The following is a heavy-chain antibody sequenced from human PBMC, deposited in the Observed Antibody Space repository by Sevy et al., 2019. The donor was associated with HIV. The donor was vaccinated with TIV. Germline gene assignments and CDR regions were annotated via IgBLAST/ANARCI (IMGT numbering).Heavy chain of an antibody. J-gene: IGHJ4*02. D-gene: IGHD5-18*01. CDR2: IRSKGNSYAT. CDR1: GFTFSGSA. V-gene: IGHV3-73*01. Sequence: GGSLRLSCAASGFTFSGSAMHWVRQASGKGLEWVGRIRSKGNSYATAYAASVKGRLTISRDDSKNTAYLQMNTLKTEDTAVYYCTSLSVDTAMGFDYWGQGTLVTVSS. CDR3: TSLSVDTAMGFDY.